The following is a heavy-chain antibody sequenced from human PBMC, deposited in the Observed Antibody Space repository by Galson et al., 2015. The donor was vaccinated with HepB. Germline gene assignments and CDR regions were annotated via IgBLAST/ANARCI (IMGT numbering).Heavy chain of an antibody. CDR1: PYTYPKLG. D-gene: IGHD5-24*01. Sequence: SVKVYCKDYPYTYPKLGISWVPQAPGQGLEWMGWINPSNGNTNYAQKFQGSVIMTTDTSTSTAYMELRSLSADDTAVYYCARGGMATIGGPAFDYWGQGTLVTVSS. CDR3: ARGGMATIGGPAFDY. V-gene: IGHV1-18*01. J-gene: IGHJ4*02. CDR2: INPSNGNT.